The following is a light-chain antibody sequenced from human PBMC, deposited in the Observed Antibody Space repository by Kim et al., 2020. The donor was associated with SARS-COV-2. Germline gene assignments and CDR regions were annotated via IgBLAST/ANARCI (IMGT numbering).Light chain of an antibody. CDR3: QQYGTSPLT. J-gene: IGKJ4*01. V-gene: IGKV3-20*01. Sequence: DIVLTQSPGILSLSPGERATLSCRASQSVRTNYLAWYQQRPGQAPRLLIYGASSRATGIPDRFSGDGSGTDFTLTISRLEPEDFVMYYCQQYGTSPLTFAGGTKVDIK. CDR2: GAS. CDR1: QSVRTNY.